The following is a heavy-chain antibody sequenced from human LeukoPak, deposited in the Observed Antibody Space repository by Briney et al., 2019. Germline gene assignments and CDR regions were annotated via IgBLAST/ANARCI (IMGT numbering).Heavy chain of an antibody. CDR1: GGSFSGYY. Sequence: SETLSLTCAVYGGSFSGYYWSWIRQPPGKGLEWIGEINHSGSTNYNPSLKSRVTISVDTSKNQFSLKLSSVTAADTAVYYWARVGPVTSYGMAVGAQGTTAPVP. CDR2: INHSGST. J-gene: IGHJ6*02. CDR3: ARVGPVTSYGMAV. D-gene: IGHD4-17*01. V-gene: IGHV4-34*01.